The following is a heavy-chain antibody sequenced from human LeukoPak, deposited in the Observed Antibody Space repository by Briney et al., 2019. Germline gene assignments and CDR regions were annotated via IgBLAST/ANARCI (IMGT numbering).Heavy chain of an antibody. J-gene: IGHJ4*02. CDR2: IYTTGNT. CDR1: GFTVSSNS. CDR3: ARAPVTSCRGAYCYPFDY. Sequence: GGSLRFSCTVSGFTVSSNSMSWVRQAPGKGLERVSFIYTTGNTHNSDSVKGRFTISRDSSKNTLYLQMNSLRVEDAAVYYCARAPVTSCRGAYCYPFDYWGQGTLVTVSS. V-gene: IGHV3-53*01. D-gene: IGHD2-21*01.